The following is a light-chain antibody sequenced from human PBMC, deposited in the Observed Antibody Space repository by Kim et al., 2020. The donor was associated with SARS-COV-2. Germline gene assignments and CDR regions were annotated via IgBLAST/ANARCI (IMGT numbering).Light chain of an antibody. V-gene: IGKV1-33*01. Sequence: SECVGERVTITCQASQDIFNYLNWYQQKPGKAPKLLIYDVSNLETGVPTRFSGSGSGTYFTLTISSLQPEDIATYYCQQYDTLITFGGGTKVDIK. CDR1: QDIFNY. CDR3: QQYDTLIT. CDR2: DVS. J-gene: IGKJ4*01.